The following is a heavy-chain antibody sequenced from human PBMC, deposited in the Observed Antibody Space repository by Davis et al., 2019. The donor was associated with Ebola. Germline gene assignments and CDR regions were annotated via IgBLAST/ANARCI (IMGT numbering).Heavy chain of an antibody. V-gene: IGHV3-23*01. D-gene: IGHD1-7*01. CDR1: GFTFSSYA. CDR3: AREAPRFGRTGTGSWEGT. Sequence: GESLKISCAASGFTFSSYAMSWVRQAPGKGLEWVSAISGSGGSTYYADSVKGRFTISRDNAKNSLYLQMNSLRAEDTAVYYCAREAPRFGRTGTGSWEGTWGQGTLVTVSS. CDR2: ISGSGGST. J-gene: IGHJ5*02.